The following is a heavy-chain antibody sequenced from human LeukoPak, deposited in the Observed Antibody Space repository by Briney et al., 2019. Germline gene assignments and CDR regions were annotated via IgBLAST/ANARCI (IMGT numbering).Heavy chain of an antibody. CDR3: ARAFLWSGYYYYGMDV. Sequence: GGSLRLSCAASGFTFSSYAMQWVRQAPGKGLEWVAVISYDGSNKYYADSVKGRFTISRDNSKNTLYLQMNSLRAEDTAVYYCARAFLWSGYYYYGMDVWGQGTTVIVSS. CDR1: GFTFSSYA. J-gene: IGHJ6*02. D-gene: IGHD3-3*01. CDR2: ISYDGSNK. V-gene: IGHV3-30-3*01.